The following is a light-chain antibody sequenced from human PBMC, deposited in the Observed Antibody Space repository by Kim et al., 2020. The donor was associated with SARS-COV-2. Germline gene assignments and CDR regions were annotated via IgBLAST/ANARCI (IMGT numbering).Light chain of an antibody. Sequence: SPGQTAIITCSGDKFGNKYTCWYQQKPCQSPVLVIYQDSKRPSGIPERFSGSNSGNTATLTISGTQAMDEADYYCQAWDRTTVVFGGGTQLTVL. CDR1: KFGNKY. CDR3: QAWDRTTVV. CDR2: QDS. V-gene: IGLV3-1*01. J-gene: IGLJ3*02.